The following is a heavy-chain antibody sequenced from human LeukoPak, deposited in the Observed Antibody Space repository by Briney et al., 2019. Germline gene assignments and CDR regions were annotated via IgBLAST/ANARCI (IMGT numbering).Heavy chain of an antibody. V-gene: IGHV1-2*02. CDR1: GYAFTGYY. Sequence: ASVKVSCKASGYAFTGYYMHWVRQAPGQGLEWMGWINPNSGGTNYAQKFQGRVTMTRDTSISTAYMELSRLRSDDTAVYYCARGLVGAMAFDIWGQGTMVTVSS. D-gene: IGHD1-26*01. CDR2: INPNSGGT. CDR3: ARGLVGAMAFDI. J-gene: IGHJ3*02.